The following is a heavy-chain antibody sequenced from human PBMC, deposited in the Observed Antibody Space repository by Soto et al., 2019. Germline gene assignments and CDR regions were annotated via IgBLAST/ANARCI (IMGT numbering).Heavy chain of an antibody. V-gene: IGHV1-8*02. J-gene: IGHJ6*03. CDR2: MNPNSGNT. Sequence: GASVKVSCKASGYTFTSYGISWVRQATGQGLEWMGWMNPNSGNTGYAQKFQGRVTMTRNTSISTAYMELSSLRSEDTAVYYCEREKKDYSYYYYMEVWGKGTTVTVSS. CDR3: EREKKDYSYYYYMEV. CDR1: GYTFTSYG.